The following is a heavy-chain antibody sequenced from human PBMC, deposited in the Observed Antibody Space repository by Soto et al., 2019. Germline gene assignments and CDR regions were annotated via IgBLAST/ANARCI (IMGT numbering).Heavy chain of an antibody. J-gene: IGHJ6*02. CDR1: GGTFSSYA. D-gene: IGHD2-2*01. Sequence: QVQLVQSGAEVKKPGSSVKVSCKASGGTFSSYAISWVRQAPGQGLEWMGGIIPISGTENYAQKSQGRVTITADESTSTAYMELSSLRSEDTAVYYCARSQGSSTSLEIYYYYYYGMDVWGQGTTVTVSS. CDR3: ARSQGSSTSLEIYYYYYYGMDV. CDR2: IIPISGTE. V-gene: IGHV1-69*01.